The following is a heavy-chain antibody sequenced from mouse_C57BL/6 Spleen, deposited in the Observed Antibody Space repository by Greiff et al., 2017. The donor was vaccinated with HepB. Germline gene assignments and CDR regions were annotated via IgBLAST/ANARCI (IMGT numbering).Heavy chain of an antibody. V-gene: IGHV5-16*01. Sequence: EVMLVESEGGLVQPGSSMKLSCTASGFTFSDYYMAWVRQVPEKGLEWVANINYDGSSTYYLDSLKSRFIISRDNAKNILYLQMSSLKSEDTATYYCARDGYDRMDYWGQGTSVTVSS. CDR2: INYDGSST. CDR3: ARDGYDRMDY. D-gene: IGHD2-2*01. J-gene: IGHJ4*01. CDR1: GFTFSDYY.